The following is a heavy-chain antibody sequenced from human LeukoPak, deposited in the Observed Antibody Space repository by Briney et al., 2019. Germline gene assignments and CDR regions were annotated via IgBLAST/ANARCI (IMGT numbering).Heavy chain of an antibody. D-gene: IGHD1-26*01. Sequence: GGSLRLSCAASGFTFSSYWMHWVRQAPGKGLFWVSRINGDGSSTNYADSVKGRFTISRDNAKNTLHLQMNSLRAEDTAVYYCARGHSWSVSLDQWGQGTLVNGSS. CDR3: ARGHSWSVSLDQ. V-gene: IGHV3-74*01. CDR1: GFTFSSYW. J-gene: IGHJ4*02. CDR2: INGDGSST.